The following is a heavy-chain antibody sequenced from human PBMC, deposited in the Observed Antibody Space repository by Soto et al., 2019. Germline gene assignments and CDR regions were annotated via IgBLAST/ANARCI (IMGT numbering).Heavy chain of an antibody. V-gene: IGHV3-23*01. D-gene: IGHD3-22*01. Sequence: PGGSLRLSCAASGFTLSSYAMSWVRQAPGKGLEWVSAISGSGGSTYYADSVKGRFTISRDNSKNTLYLQMNSLRAEDTAVYYCAKAVNYYDSSGYYVPPPFSVDYWGQGTLVTVSS. CDR3: AKAVNYYDSSGYYVPPPFSVDY. J-gene: IGHJ4*02. CDR1: GFTLSSYA. CDR2: ISGSGGST.